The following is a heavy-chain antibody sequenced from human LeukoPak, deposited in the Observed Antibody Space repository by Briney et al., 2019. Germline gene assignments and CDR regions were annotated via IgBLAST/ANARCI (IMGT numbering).Heavy chain of an antibody. V-gene: IGHV1-2*02. CDR1: GYTFTAYL. CDR3: ARVPGRDYDFYYHMDV. D-gene: IGHD1-14*01. J-gene: IGHJ6*03. Sequence: ASVRVSCKASGYTFTAYLIHWVRQAPGQGLEWMGWINPKTGGTNYAQKFQGRVTLTRDTSISTAYMEVSRLRSDDTAVYYCARVPGRDYDFYYHMDVWGKGTTVTVSS. CDR2: INPKTGGT.